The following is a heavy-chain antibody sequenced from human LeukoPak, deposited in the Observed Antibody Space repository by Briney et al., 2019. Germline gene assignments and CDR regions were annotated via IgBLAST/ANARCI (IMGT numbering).Heavy chain of an antibody. CDR1: GGSISSSAYY. V-gene: IGHV4-39*01. D-gene: IGHD2-15*01. Sequence: SETLSLTCTVSGGSISSSAYYWGWIRQSPGKGLEWIGSIYYSGSTYYNPSLKSRVTISVDTSKNQFSLKLSSVTAADTAVYYCARQCSGGSCYSGSFDYWGQGTLVTVSS. CDR2: IYYSGST. J-gene: IGHJ4*02. CDR3: ARQCSGGSCYSGSFDY.